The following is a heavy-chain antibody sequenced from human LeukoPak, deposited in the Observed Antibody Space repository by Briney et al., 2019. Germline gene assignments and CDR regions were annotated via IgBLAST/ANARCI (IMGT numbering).Heavy chain of an antibody. CDR2: IYYSGST. CDR3: SRSVTASYYYYGMDV. Sequence: PSETLSLTCTVSDGSISSSSYFWGWIRQPPGMRVEWVGNIYYSGSTFYNPSLKSRVTISVDTSKNQFSLKLSSVTAADTAEYYCSRSVTASYYYYGMDVWGQGTTVTVSS. V-gene: IGHV4-39*01. J-gene: IGHJ6*02. CDR1: DGSISSSSYF. D-gene: IGHD3-10*01.